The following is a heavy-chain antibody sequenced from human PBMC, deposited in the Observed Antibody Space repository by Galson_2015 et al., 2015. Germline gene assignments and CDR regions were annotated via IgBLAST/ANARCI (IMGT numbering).Heavy chain of an antibody. Sequence: SLRLSCAASGFTFSSYSMYWVRQAPGKGLEWVSSISSSSSYIYYADSVKGRFTISRDNAKNSLYLQMNSLRAEDTAVYYCARETYDSSGTGYYFDYWGQGTLVTVSS. CDR1: GFTFSSYS. CDR3: ARETYDSSGTGYYFDY. V-gene: IGHV3-21*01. CDR2: ISSSSSYI. J-gene: IGHJ4*02. D-gene: IGHD3-22*01.